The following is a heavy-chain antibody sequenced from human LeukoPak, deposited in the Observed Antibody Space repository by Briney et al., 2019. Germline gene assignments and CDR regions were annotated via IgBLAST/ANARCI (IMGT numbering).Heavy chain of an antibody. J-gene: IGHJ4*02. CDR3: ARGYCSGGSCKGPYDY. Sequence: SETLSLTCTVSGGSISSSSYYWGWIRQPPGKGLEWIGSMYYSGSTYYNPSLKSRVTISVDTSKNQFSLKLSSVTAADTAVYYCARGYCSGGSCKGPYDYWGQGTLVTVSS. D-gene: IGHD2-15*01. CDR2: MYYSGST. V-gene: IGHV4-39*01. CDR1: GGSISSSSYY.